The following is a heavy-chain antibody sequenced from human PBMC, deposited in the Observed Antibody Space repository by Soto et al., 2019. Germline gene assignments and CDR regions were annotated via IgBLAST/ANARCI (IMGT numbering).Heavy chain of an antibody. CDR1: GFTFSSYW. Sequence: EVQLVESGGGLVQPGGSLRLSCAASGFTFSSYWMHWVRQAPGKGLVWVSRINSDGSSTSYADSVKGRFTISRDNAKNTLYLQMNSLRAEDTAVYYCARAPTRPYGDYVVTYFDYWGQGTLVTVSS. J-gene: IGHJ4*02. CDR3: ARAPTRPYGDYVVTYFDY. D-gene: IGHD4-17*01. CDR2: INSDGSST. V-gene: IGHV3-74*01.